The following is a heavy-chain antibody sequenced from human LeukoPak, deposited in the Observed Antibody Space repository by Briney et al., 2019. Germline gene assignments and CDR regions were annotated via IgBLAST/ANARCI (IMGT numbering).Heavy chain of an antibody. Sequence: GESLKISCKGSGYSFTSYWIGRVRQMPGKGLEWMGIIYPGDSDTRYSPSFQGQVTISADKSISTAYLQWSSLKASDTAMYYCARVRSGYCSSTSCVGFDYWGQGTLVTVSS. J-gene: IGHJ4*02. V-gene: IGHV5-51*01. CDR1: GYSFTSYW. CDR2: IYPGDSDT. CDR3: ARVRSGYCSSTSCVGFDY. D-gene: IGHD2-2*01.